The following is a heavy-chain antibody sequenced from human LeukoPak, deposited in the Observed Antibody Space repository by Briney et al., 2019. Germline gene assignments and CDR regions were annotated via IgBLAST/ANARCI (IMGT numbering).Heavy chain of an antibody. J-gene: IGHJ6*02. V-gene: IGHV4-59*01. CDR2: IYKSGST. D-gene: IGHD2-2*01. Sequence: SETLSLTCTVPGGPISSYYWSWIRQPPGKGLEWIGYIYKSGSTNYNPSLTSRVTISVHTSKNQFSLKLSSVTAADTAVYYCARATPPEATSRISYYCYALDVWGQGTTVTVSS. CDR3: ARATPPEATSRISYYCYALDV. CDR1: GGPISSYY.